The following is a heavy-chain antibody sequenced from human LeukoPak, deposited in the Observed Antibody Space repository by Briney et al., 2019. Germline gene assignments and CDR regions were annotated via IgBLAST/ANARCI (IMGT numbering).Heavy chain of an antibody. CDR2: ISWDGGST. Sequence: GGSLRLSCAASGFTFDDYAMHWVRQAPGKGLEWVSLISWDGGSTYYADSVKGRFTISRDNSKNSLYLQMNSLRAEDTALYYCAKGPVRGSYRYGYFDYWGQGTLVTVSS. J-gene: IGHJ4*02. V-gene: IGHV3-43D*03. CDR3: AKGPVRGSYRYGYFDY. D-gene: IGHD3-16*02. CDR1: GFTFDDYA.